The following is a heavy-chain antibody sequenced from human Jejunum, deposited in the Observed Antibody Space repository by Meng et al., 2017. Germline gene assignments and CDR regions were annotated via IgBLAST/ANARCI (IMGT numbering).Heavy chain of an antibody. CDR1: GGSVSSGSYY. J-gene: IGHJ4*02. CDR3: ARSVRGYDYGYFDS. D-gene: IGHD4/OR15-4a*01. CDR2: IYSSGRT. Sequence: SETLSLTCTVSGGSVSSGSYYWSWIRQPPGKGLEWIGYIYSSGRTNYNPSLKSRVTISVDTSKNRFSLKVTSVTAADTALYYCARSVRGYDYGYFDSWGPGTLVTVSS. V-gene: IGHV4-61*01.